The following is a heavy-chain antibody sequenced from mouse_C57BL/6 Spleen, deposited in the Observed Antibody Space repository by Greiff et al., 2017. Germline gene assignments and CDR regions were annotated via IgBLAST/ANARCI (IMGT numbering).Heavy chain of an antibody. CDR1: GYTFTSYW. CDR3: ANVYYGRAWFAY. CDR2: IYPSDSET. J-gene: IGHJ3*01. V-gene: IGHV1-61*01. D-gene: IGHD1-1*01. Sequence: QVQLKQPGAELVRPGSSVKLSCKASGYTFTSYWMDWVKQRPGQGLEWIGNIYPSDSETHYNQKFKDKATLTVDKSSSTAYMQLSSLTSADSAVYYCANVYYGRAWFAYWGQGTLVTVSA.